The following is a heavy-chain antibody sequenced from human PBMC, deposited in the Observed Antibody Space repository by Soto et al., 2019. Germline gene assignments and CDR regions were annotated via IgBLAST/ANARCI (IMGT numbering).Heavy chain of an antibody. D-gene: IGHD3-16*01. CDR3: ARNRLAYSSLDP. Sequence: QVQLQESGPGLVEASETLSLTCTVSGASISTYYWSWIRQPPGKGLEWIGYIYYTGSTNYNPSLKRRVTISIDTSKNQVSLKLTSVTAADTAVYYCARNRLAYSSLDPWGQGTLVTVSS. V-gene: IGHV4-59*01. J-gene: IGHJ5*02. CDR1: GASISTYY. CDR2: IYYTGST.